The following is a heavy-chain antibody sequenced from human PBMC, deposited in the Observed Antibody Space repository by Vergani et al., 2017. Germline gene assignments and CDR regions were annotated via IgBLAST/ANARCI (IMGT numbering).Heavy chain of an antibody. CDR2: AYHGGKS. CDR1: GSSISSGYY. D-gene: IGHD5-18*01. Sequence: VQLQESGPGLLKPSETLSLTCTVSGSSISSGYYWGWIRQPPGRGLEWIGSAYHGGKSYYNPSLKSRVIISIDTSKNQFSLNLRSVTAADTAIYYCARVTWIQQWLHWFDPWGQGTLVTVSS. CDR3: ARVTWIQQWLHWFDP. J-gene: IGHJ5*02. V-gene: IGHV4-38-2*02.